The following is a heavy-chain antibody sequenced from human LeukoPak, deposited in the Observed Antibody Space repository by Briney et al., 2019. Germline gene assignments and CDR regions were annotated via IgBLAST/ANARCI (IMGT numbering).Heavy chain of an antibody. V-gene: IGHV3-20*04. D-gene: IGHD3-3*01. Sequence: GGSLRLSCAASGFTVSSNYMTWVRQAPGKGLEWVSGINWNGGSTGYADSVKGRFTIPRDNAKNSLYLQMNSLRAEDTALYYCARDRRSGYYDFWSGYYADYWGQGTLVTVSS. CDR3: ARDRRSGYYDFWSGYYADY. CDR1: GFTVSSNY. CDR2: INWNGGST. J-gene: IGHJ4*02.